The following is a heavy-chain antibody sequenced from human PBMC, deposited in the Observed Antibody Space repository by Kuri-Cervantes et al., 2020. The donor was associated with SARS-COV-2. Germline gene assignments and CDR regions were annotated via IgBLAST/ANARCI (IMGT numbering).Heavy chain of an antibody. D-gene: IGHD6-13*01. CDR3: ARCLGSAAAPSYYDGKDF. J-gene: IGHJ4*02. CDR1: GASFSGYY. V-gene: IGHV4-34*01. CDR2: INHSGST. Sequence: SETLSPTCAVYGASFSGYYWSCSRQPPGKGLEWIGEINHSGSTNYNQSLKSRVTIAVDTSKNQFSLKLSSVTAADTAVYYCARCLGSAAAPSYYDGKDFWGQATLATVSS.